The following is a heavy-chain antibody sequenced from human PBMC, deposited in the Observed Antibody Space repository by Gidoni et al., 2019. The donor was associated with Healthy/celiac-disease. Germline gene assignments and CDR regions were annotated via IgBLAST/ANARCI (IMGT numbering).Heavy chain of an antibody. J-gene: IGHJ2*01. CDR1: GFTFSSYS. CDR3: AREGHHYWYFDL. CDR2: ISSSSSYI. Sequence: EVQLVESGGGLVKPGGSLRLSCEASGFTFSSYSMNWVRQAPGKGLEWVSSISSSSSYIYYADSVKGRFTISRDNAKNSLYLQMNSLRAEDTAVYYCAREGHHYWYFDLWGRGTLVTVSS. V-gene: IGHV3-21*01.